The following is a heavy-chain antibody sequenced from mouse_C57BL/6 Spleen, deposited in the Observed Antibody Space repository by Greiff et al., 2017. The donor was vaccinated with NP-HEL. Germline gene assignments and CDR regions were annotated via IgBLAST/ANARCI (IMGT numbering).Heavy chain of an antibody. CDR3: ARRGGNYSYYFDY. D-gene: IGHD2-1*01. CDR1: GFTFSSYG. CDR2: ISSGGGYT. Sequence: EVKLVESGGDLVKPGGSLKLSCAASGFTFSSYGLSWVRQTPDKRLEWVATISSGGGYTYSPDSVKGRFTLSRDNSNNTQYLQMSSLKDKDTAMYYCARRGGNYSYYFDYWGQGTTLTVAS. V-gene: IGHV5-6*02. J-gene: IGHJ2*01.